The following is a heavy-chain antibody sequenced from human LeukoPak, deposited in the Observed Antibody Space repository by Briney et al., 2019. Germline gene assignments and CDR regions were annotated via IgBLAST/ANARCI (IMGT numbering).Heavy chain of an antibody. J-gene: IGHJ4*02. CDR2: IYYSGST. CDR1: SISRHY. Sequence: SETLSLTCTVASISRHYWSWVRQPPGKGLEWIGHIYYSGSTNYNPSLKSRVTISIDTSKNQFSLKLNSVTAADTAVYYCARAGDSSGLLDYWGQGTLVTVSS. CDR3: ARAGDSSGLLDY. V-gene: IGHV4-59*11. D-gene: IGHD3-22*01.